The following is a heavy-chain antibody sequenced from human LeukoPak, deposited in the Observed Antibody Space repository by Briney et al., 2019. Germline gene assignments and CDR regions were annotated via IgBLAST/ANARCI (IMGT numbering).Heavy chain of an antibody. CDR3: ARGAYGSGSYSRFDY. CDR2: MYYSGST. J-gene: IGHJ4*02. D-gene: IGHD3-10*01. Sequence: SETLSLTCTVSGGSISSSSYYWGWIRQPPGKGLEWIGSMYYSGSTNYNPSLKSRVTMSVDTSRNQFSLKLSSVTAADTAVYYCARGAYGSGSYSRFDYWGQGTLVTVSS. V-gene: IGHV4-39*07. CDR1: GGSISSSSYY.